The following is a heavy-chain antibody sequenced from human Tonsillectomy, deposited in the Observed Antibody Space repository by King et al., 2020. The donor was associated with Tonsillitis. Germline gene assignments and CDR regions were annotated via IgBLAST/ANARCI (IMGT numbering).Heavy chain of an antibody. D-gene: IGHD1-7*01. Sequence: VQLQESGPGLVKPSETLSLTCTVSGYSISSGYYWGWIRQPAGKGLEWIGSIYHSGSTYYNPSLKSRVTISVDTSKNQFSLKLSSVTAADTAVYYCARETGTPFYYYYGMDVWGQGTTVTVSS. CDR1: GYSISSGYY. CDR2: IYHSGST. CDR3: ARETGTPFYYYYGMDV. J-gene: IGHJ6*02. V-gene: IGHV4-38-2*02.